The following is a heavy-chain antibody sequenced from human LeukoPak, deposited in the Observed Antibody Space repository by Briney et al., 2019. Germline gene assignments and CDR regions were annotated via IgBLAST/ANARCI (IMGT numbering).Heavy chain of an antibody. Sequence: PGGSLRLSCAASAFTFSDYSMNWVRQAPGKGLEWVSYISGRSSTIYYADSVKGRFTISRDNSKNTLFLQMDSLRAEDTAVYYCARNYYDSSGYQEATFNYWGQGTLVTVSS. V-gene: IGHV3-48*01. CDR1: AFTFSDYS. D-gene: IGHD3-22*01. CDR3: ARNYYDSSGYQEATFNY. J-gene: IGHJ4*02. CDR2: ISGRSSTI.